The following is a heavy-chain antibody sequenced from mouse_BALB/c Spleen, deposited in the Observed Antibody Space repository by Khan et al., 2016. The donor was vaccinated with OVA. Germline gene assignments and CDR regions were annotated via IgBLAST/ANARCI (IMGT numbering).Heavy chain of an antibody. CDR3: ARARAYYRNDGWFDY. V-gene: IGHV1-4*01. CDR1: GYTFTSYT. CDR2: INPSSGYT. J-gene: IGHJ3*01. D-gene: IGHD2-14*01. Sequence: QVQLQQSGAELARPGASVKMSCKASGYTFTSYTIHWRKQRLGQGLVWIVYINPSSGYTNYNQKFKNKATLTADKSSTTAYMQLSSLTSDDSAVYYCARARAYYRNDGWFDYWGQGTLVTVSA.